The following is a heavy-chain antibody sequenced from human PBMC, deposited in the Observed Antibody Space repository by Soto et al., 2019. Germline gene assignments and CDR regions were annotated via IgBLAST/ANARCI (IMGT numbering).Heavy chain of an antibody. CDR1: GLTVSSSY. CDR3: VRDYVMDV. V-gene: IGHV3-21*01. CDR2: ISTTSTYI. Sequence: PGGSLRLSCAASGLTVSSSYMSWVRQAPGKGLQWVSSISTTSTYIYYADSVKGRFTISRDNANNSLHLQMNSLRAEDTAVYYCVRDYVMDVWGQGTTVTVSS. J-gene: IGHJ6*02. D-gene: IGHD3-10*02.